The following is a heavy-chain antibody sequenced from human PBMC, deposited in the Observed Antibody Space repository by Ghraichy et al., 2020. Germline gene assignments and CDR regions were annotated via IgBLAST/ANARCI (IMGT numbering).Heavy chain of an antibody. J-gene: IGHJ2*01. V-gene: IGHV3-21*01. Sequence: GGSLRLSCAVSGFTFSSYSMNWVRQAPGKGLEWVSSSSSSSSYKYYADSVKGRFTISRDNAKNSLYLQMNSLRAEDTAVYYCARGYYDILTGYQDWYFDLWGRGTLVTVSS. CDR1: GFTFSSYS. CDR2: SSSSSSYK. D-gene: IGHD3-9*01. CDR3: ARGYYDILTGYQDWYFDL.